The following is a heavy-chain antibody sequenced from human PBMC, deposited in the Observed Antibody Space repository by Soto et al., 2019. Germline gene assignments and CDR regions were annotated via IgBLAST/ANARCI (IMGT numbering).Heavy chain of an antibody. V-gene: IGHV3-21*01. CDR3: AGLAVAGTRWHAFDI. Sequence: EVQLVESGGGLVKPGGSLRLSCAASGFTFSSYSMNWVRQAPGKGLEWVSSISSSSSYIYYADSVKGRFTISRDNAKNSLSLQMDSLRAEETAVYYCAGLAVAGTRWHAFDIWGQGTMVTVSS. CDR1: GFTFSSYS. D-gene: IGHD6-19*01. J-gene: IGHJ3*02. CDR2: ISSSSSYI.